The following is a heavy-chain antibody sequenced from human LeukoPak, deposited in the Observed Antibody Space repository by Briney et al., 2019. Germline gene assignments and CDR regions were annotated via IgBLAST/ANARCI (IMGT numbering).Heavy chain of an antibody. Sequence: GGSLRLSCAASGFTFSNYAMHWVRQAPGKGLEWVAVVSYEGSNKYYADSVKGRFTISRDNSKNTLYLQMNSLRAEDTALYYCARDYDYGDYPGYWGQGTLVTVSS. CDR2: VSYEGSNK. D-gene: IGHD4-17*01. CDR3: ARDYDYGDYPGY. J-gene: IGHJ4*02. CDR1: GFTFSNYA. V-gene: IGHV3-30-3*01.